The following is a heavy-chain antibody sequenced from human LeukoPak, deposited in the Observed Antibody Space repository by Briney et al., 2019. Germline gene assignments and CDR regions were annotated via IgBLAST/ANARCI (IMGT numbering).Heavy chain of an antibody. CDR3: ARARIAARRTHYYYYMDV. CDR1: GGSFSGYY. J-gene: IGHJ6*03. Sequence: PSETLSLTCAVYGGSFSGYYWSWIRQPPGKGLEWIGGINHSGSTNYNPSLKSRVTTSVDTSKNQFSLKLSSVTAADTAVYYCARARIAARRTHYYYYMDVWGKGTTVTVSS. CDR2: INHSGST. D-gene: IGHD6-6*01. V-gene: IGHV4-34*01.